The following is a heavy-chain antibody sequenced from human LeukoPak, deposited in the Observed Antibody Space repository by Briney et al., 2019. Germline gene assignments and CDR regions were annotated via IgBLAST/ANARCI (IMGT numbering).Heavy chain of an antibody. D-gene: IGHD1-20*01. Sequence: ASVKVSCKASGYTFTSYGISWVRQAPGQGLEWMGWISAYNGNTNYAQKLQGRVTMTTDTSTSTAYMELRSLRSDDTAVYYCARGTRRYNWNDDAFDIWGQGTMVTVSS. CDR1: GYTFTSYG. CDR3: ARGTRRYNWNDDAFDI. CDR2: ISAYNGNT. J-gene: IGHJ3*02. V-gene: IGHV1-18*01.